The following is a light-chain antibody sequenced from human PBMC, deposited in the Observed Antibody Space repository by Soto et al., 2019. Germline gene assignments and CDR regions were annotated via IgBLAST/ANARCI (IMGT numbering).Light chain of an antibody. CDR3: SSYTSSTTFFV. J-gene: IGLJ1*01. CDR2: EVT. CDR1: GSDFGGYNY. V-gene: IGLV2-14*01. Sequence: QSALTQPASVSGSPGQSITISCTGAGSDFGGYNYVSWYQRHPGKAPKLMIYEVTNRPSGISNRFSGSKSGNTASLTISGLQAEDEAEYYCSSYTSSTTFFVFGTGTKLTVL.